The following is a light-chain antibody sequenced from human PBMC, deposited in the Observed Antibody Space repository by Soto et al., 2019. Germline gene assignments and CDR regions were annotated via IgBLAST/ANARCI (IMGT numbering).Light chain of an antibody. CDR2: GAS. CDR3: QQRSNWPLT. Sequence: EIVLTQSPGTLSLSPGERATLSCRASQRVSSGYVAWYQQKPGQAPRLLIYGASSRATGIPDRFRASASGTDFTLTISRLEPEDFAVYFCQQRSNWPLTFGPGTKVDIK. CDR1: QRVSSGY. J-gene: IGKJ3*01. V-gene: IGKV3D-20*02.